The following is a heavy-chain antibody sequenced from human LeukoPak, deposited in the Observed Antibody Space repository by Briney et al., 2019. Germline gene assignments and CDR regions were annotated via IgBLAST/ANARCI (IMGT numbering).Heavy chain of an antibody. Sequence: SQTLSLTCAVSGGSISSGGYSWSWIRQPPGKGLEWIGYIYHSGSTYYNPSLKSRVTISVDRSRNQFSLKLSSVTAADTAVYYCASDSSGRGFDYWGQGTLVTVSS. J-gene: IGHJ4*02. CDR3: ASDSSGRGFDY. CDR1: GGSISSGGYS. CDR2: IYHSGST. D-gene: IGHD3-22*01. V-gene: IGHV4-30-2*01.